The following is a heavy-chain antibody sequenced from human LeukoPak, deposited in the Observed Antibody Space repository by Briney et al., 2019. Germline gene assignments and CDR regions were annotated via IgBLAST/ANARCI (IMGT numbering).Heavy chain of an antibody. Sequence: GASVKVSCKASGYTFTNYDINWVGQATGHGLEWMGGMDPNSGNAGYAQKFQGRVTMTRNTSISTTNMELSGLRSEDTAVYYCARGFSYRMDVWGQGTTVPVSS. V-gene: IGHV1-8*01. CDR3: ARGFSYRMDV. CDR1: GYTFTNYD. J-gene: IGHJ6*02. CDR2: MDPNSGNA.